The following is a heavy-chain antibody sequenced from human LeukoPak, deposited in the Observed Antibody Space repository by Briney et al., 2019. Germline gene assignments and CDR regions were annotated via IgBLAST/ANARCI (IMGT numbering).Heavy chain of an antibody. D-gene: IGHD3-3*01. CDR3: ARGRNYDFWRAPPEY. CDR2: ISSSSSYI. J-gene: IGHJ4*02. V-gene: IGHV3-21*01. CDR1: GFTFSSYS. Sequence: GGSLRLSCAASGFTFSSYSMNWVRQAPGKGLEWVSSISSSSSYIYYADSVKGRFTIPRDNAKNSLYLQMNSLRAEDTAVYYCARGRNYDFWRAPPEYWGQGTLVTVSS.